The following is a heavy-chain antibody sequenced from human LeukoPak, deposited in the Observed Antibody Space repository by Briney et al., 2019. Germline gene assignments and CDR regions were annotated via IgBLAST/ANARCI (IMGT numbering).Heavy chain of an antibody. Sequence: GGSLRLSCAASGFTFDDYAMHWVRQAPGKGLEWVSGISWNSGSIGYADSVKGRFTISRDNAKNSLYLQMNSLRAEDTALYYCAKGLTSYYYYGMDVWGQGTTVTVSS. CDR2: ISWNSGSI. D-gene: IGHD2-8*01. CDR3: AKGLTSYYYYGMDV. J-gene: IGHJ6*02. CDR1: GFTFDDYA. V-gene: IGHV3-9*01.